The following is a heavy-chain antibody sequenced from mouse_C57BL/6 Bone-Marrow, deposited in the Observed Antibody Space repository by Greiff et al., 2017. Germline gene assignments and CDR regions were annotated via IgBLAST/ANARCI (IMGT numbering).Heavy chain of an antibody. CDR1: GFNFKDDY. Sequence: EVQLQQSGAELVRPGASVKMSCKASGFNFKDDYIHWVKQRPEQGLEWIGWIDPEIGDTAYASKFQGKATITSDTSSNTAYLQLSSLTSEDTAVYDCSSVDGSYFDFWGQGTPLTVAS. V-gene: IGHV14-4*01. CDR2: IDPEIGDT. J-gene: IGHJ2*01. D-gene: IGHD2-3*01. CDR3: SSVDGSYFDF.